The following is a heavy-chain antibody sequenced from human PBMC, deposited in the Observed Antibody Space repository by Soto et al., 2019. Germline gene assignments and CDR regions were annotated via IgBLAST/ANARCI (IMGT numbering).Heavy chain of an antibody. CDR1: GYTFTSYA. V-gene: IGHV7-4-1*01. CDR2: INTNTGNP. CDR3: ARGGYCSSTSCLDYYYYYMDV. J-gene: IGHJ6*03. D-gene: IGHD2-2*01. Sequence: GASVKVSCKASGYTFTSYAMNWVRQAPGQGLEGMGWINTNTGNPTYAQGFTGRFVFSLDTSVSTAYLQICSLKAEDTAVYYCARGGYCSSTSCLDYYYYYMDVWGKGTTVTSP.